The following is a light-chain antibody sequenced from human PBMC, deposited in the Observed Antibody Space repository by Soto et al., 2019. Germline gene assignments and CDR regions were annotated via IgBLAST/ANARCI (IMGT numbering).Light chain of an antibody. Sequence: EIVMTQAPATLSVSLGERATLSCRASQRVCSNLAWYQPKPGLAPRLLIYVASTRATGIPARFSGSGSGTGFTLTIRSLQSEDFSVYSCQQRSNWPPITFGGGTKVDIK. CDR3: QQRSNWPPIT. CDR1: QRVCSN. J-gene: IGKJ4*01. V-gene: IGKV3-15*01. CDR2: VAS.